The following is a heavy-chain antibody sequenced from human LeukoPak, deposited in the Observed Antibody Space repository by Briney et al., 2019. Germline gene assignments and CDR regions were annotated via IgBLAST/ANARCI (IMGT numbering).Heavy chain of an antibody. CDR1: GYTFTSYG. CDR2: ISAYNGNT. J-gene: IGHJ4*02. CDR3: ARALRYYDFWSGYHNFDY. V-gene: IGHV1-18*01. Sequence: ASVKVSCKASGYTFTSYGISWVRQAPGQVLEWMGWISAYNGNTNYAQKLQGRVTMTTDTSTSTAYMELRSLRSDDTAVYYCARALRYYDFWSGYHNFDYWGQGTLVTVSS. D-gene: IGHD3-3*01.